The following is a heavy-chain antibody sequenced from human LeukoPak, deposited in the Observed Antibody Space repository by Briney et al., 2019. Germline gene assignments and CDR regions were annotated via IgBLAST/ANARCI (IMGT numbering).Heavy chain of an antibody. CDR3: ASTNSSGYQYDY. CDR2: IYSGGST. CDR1: GFTVSSNY. V-gene: IGHV3-66*01. J-gene: IGHJ4*02. D-gene: IGHD3-22*01. Sequence: GGSLRLSCAASGFTVSSNYKSWVRQAPGKGLEWVSVIYSGGSTYYADSVKGRFTIYRDNSKSTLYLQMNSLRAEDTAVYYCASTNSSGYQYDYWGQGTLVTVSS.